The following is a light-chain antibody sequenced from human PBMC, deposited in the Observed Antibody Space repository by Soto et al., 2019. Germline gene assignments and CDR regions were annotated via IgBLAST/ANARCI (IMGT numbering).Light chain of an antibody. CDR3: QQYANSQYT. CDR2: EAS. CDR1: QSIISSY. Sequence: EMVLTQSPGSLSLSPGERDTLSCRASQSIISSYLAWYQQKPGQAPRLLIYEASSRATGIPARFSGSASGTDFTLTISGLEPEDFAVYYCQQYANSQYTFGQGTKLEIK. J-gene: IGKJ2*01. V-gene: IGKV3-20*01.